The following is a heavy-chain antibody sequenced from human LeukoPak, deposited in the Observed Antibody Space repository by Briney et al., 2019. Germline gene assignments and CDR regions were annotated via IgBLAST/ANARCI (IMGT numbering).Heavy chain of an antibody. Sequence: ASVKVSCKVSGYIITELSMHWVRQAPGKGLEWMGGFDPEDGETIYAQKFQGRVTMTEDTSTDTAYMELSSLRSEDTAVYYCARDLKIITGTTRGIWGQGTMVTVSS. V-gene: IGHV1-24*01. J-gene: IGHJ3*02. D-gene: IGHD1-20*01. CDR3: ARDLKIITGTTRGI. CDR1: GYIITELS. CDR2: FDPEDGET.